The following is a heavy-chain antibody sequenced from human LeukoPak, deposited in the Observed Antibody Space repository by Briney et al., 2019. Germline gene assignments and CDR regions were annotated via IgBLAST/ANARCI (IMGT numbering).Heavy chain of an antibody. Sequence: AGSLRLSCAASGFIFNDYGMHWVRQAPGKGLEWVAVIWYDGSKSYYGDSVKGRFAISRDSANSTLFLQMNSLRVEDTAVYYCAKDYYYDSSGYDAFDLWGQGTMVTVSS. CDR1: GFIFNDYG. V-gene: IGHV3-33*06. CDR3: AKDYYYDSSGYDAFDL. CDR2: IWYDGSKS. D-gene: IGHD3-22*01. J-gene: IGHJ3*01.